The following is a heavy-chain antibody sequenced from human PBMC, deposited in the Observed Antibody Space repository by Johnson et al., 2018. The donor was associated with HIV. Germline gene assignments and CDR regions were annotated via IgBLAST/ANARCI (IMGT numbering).Heavy chain of an antibody. J-gene: IGHJ3*02. CDR2: ISHDGSHK. CDR1: GFTFDDYA. Sequence: QVQLVESGGGLVQPGRSLRLSCAASGFTFDDYAMHWVRQAPGKGLEWVAVISHDGSHKYYADSVKGRFTISRDNSKNTLFLQMNSLRAGDTAVYYCARAWGDLAPDAFDIWGQGTMVTVSS. D-gene: IGHD7-27*01. CDR3: ARAWGDLAPDAFDI. V-gene: IGHV3-30*04.